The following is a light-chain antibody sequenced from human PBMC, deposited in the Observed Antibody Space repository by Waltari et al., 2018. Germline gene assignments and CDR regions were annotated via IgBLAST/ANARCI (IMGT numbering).Light chain of an antibody. J-gene: IGKJ4*01. CDR2: DAS. CDR3: QQSYSTLT. V-gene: IGKV1-13*02. CDR1: QDISSA. Sequence: AIQLTQSPSSLSASVGDKVTITCRASQDISSALAWYQLRPGKAPKFLIYDASILESGVPSRFSGSGSGTDFTLTISSLQPEDFATYYCQQSYSTLTFGGGTKVEIK.